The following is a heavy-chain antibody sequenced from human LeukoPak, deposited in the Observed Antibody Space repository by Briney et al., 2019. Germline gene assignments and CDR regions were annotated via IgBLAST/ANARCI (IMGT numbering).Heavy chain of an antibody. D-gene: IGHD3-9*01. V-gene: IGHV1-24*01. CDR3: ATANVLRYFDWLLNGLYYFDY. CDR2: FDPEDGET. CDR1: GYTLTELS. J-gene: IGHJ4*02. Sequence: ASVKVSCKASGYTLTELSMHWVRQAPGKGLEWMGGFDPEDGETIYAQKFQGRVTMTEDTSTDTAYMELSSLRSEDTAVYYCATANVLRYFDWLLNGLYYFDYWGQGTLVTVSS.